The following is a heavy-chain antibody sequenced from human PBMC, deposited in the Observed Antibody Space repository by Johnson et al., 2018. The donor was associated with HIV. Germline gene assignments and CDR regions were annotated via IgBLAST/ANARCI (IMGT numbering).Heavy chain of an antibody. CDR1: GFTVSSNE. CDR3: ARDPSATYAFDI. Sequence: VQLVESRGVLVQPGGSLRLSCAASGFTVSSNEMSWVRQAPGKGLEWVSGINWNGGSTDYADSVKGRFTISRDNAKNSLYLQMNSLRDEDTAVYFCARDPSATYAFDIWGQGTMVTVSS. V-gene: IGHV3-20*04. CDR2: INWNGGST. J-gene: IGHJ3*02.